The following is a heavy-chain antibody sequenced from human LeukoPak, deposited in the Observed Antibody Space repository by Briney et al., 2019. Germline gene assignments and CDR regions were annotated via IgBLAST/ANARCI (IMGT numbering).Heavy chain of an antibody. Sequence: SETLSLTCTVSGGSISSYYWSWIRQPPGKGLEWIGYIYTSGSTNYNPSLKSRVTISVDTSKNQFSPKLSSVTAADTAVYYCAGTDDYGGTSGYFDLWGRGTLVTVSS. CDR3: AGTDDYGGTSGYFDL. D-gene: IGHD4-23*01. J-gene: IGHJ2*01. CDR1: GGSISSYY. CDR2: IYTSGST. V-gene: IGHV4-4*09.